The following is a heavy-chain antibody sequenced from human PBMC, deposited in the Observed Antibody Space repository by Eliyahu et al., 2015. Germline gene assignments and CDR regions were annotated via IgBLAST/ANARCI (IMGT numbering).Heavy chain of an antibody. J-gene: IGHJ5*02. CDR3: ARGKEESRYYDFWSGYSNNWFDP. CDR1: GFXFSDYY. Sequence: QVQLVESGGGLVKPGGSLRLSCAAXGFXFSDYYLXXIXQVPGKGLEWVSYISSSSSYTNYADSVKGRFTISRDNAKNSLYLQMNSLRAEDTAVYYCARGKEESRYYDFWSGYSNNWFDPWGQGTLVTVSS. CDR2: ISSSSSYT. V-gene: IGHV3-11*06. D-gene: IGHD3-3*01.